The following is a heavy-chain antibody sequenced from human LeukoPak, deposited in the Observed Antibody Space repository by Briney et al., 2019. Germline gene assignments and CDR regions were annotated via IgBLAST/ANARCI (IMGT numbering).Heavy chain of an antibody. D-gene: IGHD2-15*01. Sequence: GGSLRLSCAASGFSFTSYAMSWVRQAPGKGLEWVSAISGSGGSTYYADSVKGRFTISRDNSKNTLYLQMNSPRAEDTAVYYCAKRYCSGGSCYPLDYWGQGTLVTVSS. CDR3: AKRYCSGGSCYPLDY. CDR2: ISGSGGST. V-gene: IGHV3-23*01. J-gene: IGHJ4*02. CDR1: GFSFTSYA.